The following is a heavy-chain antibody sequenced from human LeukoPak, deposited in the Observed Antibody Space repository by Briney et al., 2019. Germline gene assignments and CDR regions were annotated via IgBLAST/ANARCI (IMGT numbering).Heavy chain of an antibody. J-gene: IGHJ4*02. V-gene: IGHV3-23*01. D-gene: IGHD1-20*01. Sequence: PGGSLRLSCAASGFTFSTYAMSWVRQAPRKGLEWVSAISGRGVSTSYADSVRGRFNISRDNSKNTLYLQMNSLRAEDTAVYYCAKAASGNWNDVSDYWGQGTLVTVSS. CDR2: ISGRGVST. CDR1: GFTFSTYA. CDR3: AKAASGNWNDVSDY.